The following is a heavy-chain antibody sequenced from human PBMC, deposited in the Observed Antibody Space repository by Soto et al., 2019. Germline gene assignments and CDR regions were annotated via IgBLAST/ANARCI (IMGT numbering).Heavy chain of an antibody. V-gene: IGHV3-9*01. CDR3: AKGSIVGATPNLFDY. Sequence: EVQLVESGGGLVQPGRSLRLSCAASGFTFDDYAMHWVRQAPGKGLEWVSGISWNSGSIGYADSVKGRFTISRDNAKNSLYLHMNSLRAEDTALYYCAKGSIVGATPNLFDYWGQGTLVTVSS. D-gene: IGHD1-26*01. CDR1: GFTFDDYA. J-gene: IGHJ4*02. CDR2: ISWNSGSI.